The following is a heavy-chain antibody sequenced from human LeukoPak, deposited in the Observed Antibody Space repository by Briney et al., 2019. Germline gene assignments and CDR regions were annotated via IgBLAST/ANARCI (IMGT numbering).Heavy chain of an antibody. CDR3: ARVTVGYCSGGSCSWFDP. D-gene: IGHD2-15*01. CDR1: GYTFTSYG. Sequence: ASVTVSCKASGYTFTSYGISWVRQAPGQGLEWMGWISAYNGNTNYAQKLQGRVTMTTDTSTSTAYMELRSLRSDDTAVYYCARVTVGYCSGGSCSWFDPWGQGTLVTVSS. V-gene: IGHV1-18*01. CDR2: ISAYNGNT. J-gene: IGHJ5*02.